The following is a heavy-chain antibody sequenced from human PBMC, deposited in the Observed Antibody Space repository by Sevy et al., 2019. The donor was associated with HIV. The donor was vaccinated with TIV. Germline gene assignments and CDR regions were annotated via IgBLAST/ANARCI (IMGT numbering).Heavy chain of an antibody. Sequence: ASVKVSYKASGYTFTSYGISCVRQAPGQGLEWMGWISAYNGNTNYAQKLQGRVTMTTDTSTSTAYMELRSLRSDDTAVYYCARGRTSDYYDSSGYYYFAPFDYWGQGTLVTVSS. CDR1: GYTFTSYG. D-gene: IGHD3-22*01. CDR3: ARGRTSDYYDSSGYYYFAPFDY. V-gene: IGHV1-18*04. J-gene: IGHJ4*02. CDR2: ISAYNGNT.